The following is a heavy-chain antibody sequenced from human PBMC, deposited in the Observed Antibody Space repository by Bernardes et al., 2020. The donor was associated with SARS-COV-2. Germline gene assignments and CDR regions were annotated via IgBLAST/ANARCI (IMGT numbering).Heavy chain of an antibody. Sequence: ASVKVSCKASGYTFTDYYMHWVRQAPGQGLEWMGWINPNSGGTNYAQKFQGRVTMTRDTSISTAYMELSRLRSDDTAVYYCARGIPPFLYCGGYCYKLDYWGQGTLVTVSS. J-gene: IGHJ4*02. D-gene: IGHD2-21*02. CDR1: GYTFTDYY. V-gene: IGHV1-2*02. CDR3: ARGIPPFLYCGGYCYKLDY. CDR2: INPNSGGT.